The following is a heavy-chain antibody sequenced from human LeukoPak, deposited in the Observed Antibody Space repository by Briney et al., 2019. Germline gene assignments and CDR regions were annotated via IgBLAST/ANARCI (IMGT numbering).Heavy chain of an antibody. CDR1: EYIFSTHW. Sequence: GESLKISCKASEYIFSTHWIGWVRQLPGKGLEWMGIIYPGDSDTRYSPSFQGQVTISADKSISTAYLQWSSLKASDTAMYYCARHRGGGDPPYYYMDVWGKGTTVTISS. CDR2: IYPGDSDT. J-gene: IGHJ6*03. V-gene: IGHV5-51*01. CDR3: ARHRGGGDPPYYYMDV. D-gene: IGHD2-21*02.